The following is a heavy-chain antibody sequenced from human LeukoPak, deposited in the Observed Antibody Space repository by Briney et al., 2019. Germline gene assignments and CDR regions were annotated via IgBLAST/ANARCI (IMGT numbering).Heavy chain of an antibody. J-gene: IGHJ4*02. V-gene: IGHV3-30-3*01. Sequence: GGSLRLSCAASGFTFSTYAMHWVRQAPGEGLEWVAVLLSDGISEYYADSVKGRFTISRDTSKNTLYLQLNSLRTEDTAVYYCARDLMGDTYSTDYWGQGALVTVSS. CDR2: LLSDGISE. D-gene: IGHD2-15*01. CDR3: ARDLMGDTYSTDY. CDR1: GFTFSTYA.